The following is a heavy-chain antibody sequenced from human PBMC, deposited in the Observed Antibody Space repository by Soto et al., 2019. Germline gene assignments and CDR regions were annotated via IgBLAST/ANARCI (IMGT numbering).Heavy chain of an antibody. CDR2: ISGSGGTT. Sequence: EVQLLESGGGLVQPGGSLRLSCAASGFTFNTYAMSWVRQAPGKGLEWVSTISGSGGTTYYADSVNGRFTISRDNSKNTLSLQMNSLRTEDTAIYYCARGGQYSSSPLDYWGQGALVTVSS. CDR1: GFTFNTYA. CDR3: ARGGQYSSSPLDY. J-gene: IGHJ4*02. V-gene: IGHV3-23*01. D-gene: IGHD6-6*01.